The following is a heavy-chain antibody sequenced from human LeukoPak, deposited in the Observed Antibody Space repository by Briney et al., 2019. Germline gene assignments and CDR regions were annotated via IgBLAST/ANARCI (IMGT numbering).Heavy chain of an antibody. Sequence: PGGSLRLSCAASGFTFSSYSMNWGRQAPGKGLEWVSSISSSSSYIYYADSVKGRFTISRDNAKNSLYLQMNSLRAEDTAVYYCARDWAVAGKGYYFDYWGQGTLVTVSS. D-gene: IGHD6-19*01. J-gene: IGHJ4*02. V-gene: IGHV3-21*01. CDR2: ISSSSSYI. CDR3: ARDWAVAGKGYYFDY. CDR1: GFTFSSYS.